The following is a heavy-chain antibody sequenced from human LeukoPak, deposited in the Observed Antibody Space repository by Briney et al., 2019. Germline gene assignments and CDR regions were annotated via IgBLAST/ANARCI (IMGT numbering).Heavy chain of an antibody. J-gene: IGHJ4*02. CDR2: IYYSGTT. V-gene: IGHV4-4*02. Sequence: PSETLSLTCAVSGGSISSTNWWSWARQPPGKGLEWIGEIYYSGTTNYNPSLKSRVTISVDTSKNQFSLKLSSVTAADTAVYYCARLILRVTMVRGVIIRASWFDYWGQGTLVTVSS. D-gene: IGHD3-10*01. CDR1: GGSISSTNW. CDR3: ARLILRVTMVRGVIIRASWFDY.